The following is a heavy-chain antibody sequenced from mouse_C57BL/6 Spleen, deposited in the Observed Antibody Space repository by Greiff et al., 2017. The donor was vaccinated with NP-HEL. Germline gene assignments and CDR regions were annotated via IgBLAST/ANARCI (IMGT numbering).Heavy chain of an antibody. V-gene: IGHV1-52*01. CDR3: ARRLGRGGAMDY. D-gene: IGHD4-1*01. Sequence: VQLQQPGAELVRPGSSVKLSCKASGYTFTSYWMHWVKQRPIQGLEWIGNIDPSDSETHYNQKFKDKATLTVDKSSSTAYMQLSSLTSEDSAVYYCARRLGRGGAMDYWGQGTSVTVSS. CDR1: GYTFTSYW. J-gene: IGHJ4*01. CDR2: IDPSDSET.